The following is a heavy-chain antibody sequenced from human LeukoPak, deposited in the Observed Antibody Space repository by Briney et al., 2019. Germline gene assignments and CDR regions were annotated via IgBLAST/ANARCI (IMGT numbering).Heavy chain of an antibody. Sequence: GGSLRLSCPASGFAFSSYAMHWVRQAPGKGLEYVSGISSNGGSTYFADSVKGRFTISRDNSKNTLYLQMSSLRAEDTAVYYCAKGVGSWYYYNYWGQGTLVTVSS. CDR3: AKGVGSWYYYNY. CDR2: ISSNGGST. CDR1: GFAFSSYA. J-gene: IGHJ4*02. V-gene: IGHV3-64D*06. D-gene: IGHD6-13*01.